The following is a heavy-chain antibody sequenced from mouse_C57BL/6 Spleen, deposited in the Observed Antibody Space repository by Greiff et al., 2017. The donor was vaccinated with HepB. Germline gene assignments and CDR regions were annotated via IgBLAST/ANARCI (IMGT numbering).Heavy chain of an antibody. J-gene: IGHJ2*01. CDR2: TNPTNGRT. D-gene: IGHD1-1*01. CDR1: GYTFTSYW. CDR3: ARIKKRVATHVDY. Sequence: QVQLQQSGAELVKAGASVKMSCKASGYTFTSYWMHWVKQRLGQGLEWFAETNPTNGRTYYNEKFKSKATLTVDKSSSTAYMLLSGPTFEDSAVYYCARIKKRVATHVDYWGQGTTLTVSS. V-gene: IGHV1S81*02.